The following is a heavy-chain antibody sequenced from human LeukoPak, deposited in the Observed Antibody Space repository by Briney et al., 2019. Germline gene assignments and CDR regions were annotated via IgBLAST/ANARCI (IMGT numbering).Heavy chain of an antibody. Sequence: GGSLRLSCSASGFTFSSYAMSWVRQAPGKGLEWVSANSGRGGSTYYADSLKGRFTIYRDDYKNTLYLQMNSLRAEDTAVYYCAKSTVITPFDYWGQGTLVTVSS. CDR2: NSGRGGST. D-gene: IGHD4-23*01. J-gene: IGHJ4*02. V-gene: IGHV3-23*01. CDR1: GFTFSSYA. CDR3: AKSTVITPFDY.